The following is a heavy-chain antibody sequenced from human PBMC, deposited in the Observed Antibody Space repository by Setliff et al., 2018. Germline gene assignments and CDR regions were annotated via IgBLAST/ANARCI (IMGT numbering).Heavy chain of an antibody. Sequence: SETLSLTCTVSGLSLSSTTYYWGWVRQPPEERLERIAEFDHSGTTKYNPSLMGRVTISVDTSKNQFSLRLSSVTAADTAVYYCRFWSGYLKNDFWGQGTLVTVSS. V-gene: IGHV4-39*07. CDR3: RFWSGYLKNDF. J-gene: IGHJ4*02. CDR2: FDHSGTT. CDR1: GLSLSSTTYY. D-gene: IGHD3-3*01.